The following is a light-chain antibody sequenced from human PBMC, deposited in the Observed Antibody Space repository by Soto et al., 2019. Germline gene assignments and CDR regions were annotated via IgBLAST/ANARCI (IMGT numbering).Light chain of an antibody. J-gene: IGLJ1*01. CDR3: SSYTSSSNYV. CDR1: SSDVGGYNY. CDR2: EVS. Sequence: QSVRTQPASASGSPGHSIAISCTGTSSDVGGYNYVSWYQQHPGKAPKLMIYEVSNRPSGVSNRFSGSKSGNTASLTISGLQAEDEADYYCSSYTSSSNYVFGTGTKVTAL. V-gene: IGLV2-14*01.